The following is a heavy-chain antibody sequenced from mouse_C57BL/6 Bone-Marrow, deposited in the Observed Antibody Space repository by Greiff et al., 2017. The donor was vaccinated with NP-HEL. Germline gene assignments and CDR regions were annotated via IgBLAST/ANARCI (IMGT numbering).Heavy chain of an antibody. Sequence: EVMLVEPGGGLVKPGGSLKLSCAASGFTFSDYGMHWVRQAPEQGLEWVAYISRGSSTIYYADTVKGRFTISRDNAKNTLFLQMTSLRSEDTAMYYCARGGLTAVDYWGQGTTLTVSS. CDR1: GFTFSDYG. D-gene: IGHD1-1*01. V-gene: IGHV5-17*01. J-gene: IGHJ2*01. CDR3: ARGGLTAVDY. CDR2: ISRGSSTI.